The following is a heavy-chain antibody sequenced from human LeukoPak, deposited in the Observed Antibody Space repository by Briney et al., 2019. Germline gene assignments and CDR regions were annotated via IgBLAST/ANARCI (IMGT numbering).Heavy chain of an antibody. CDR1: GFTFTTYW. Sequence: GGSLRLSCAASGFTFTTYWMAWVRQAPGKGLEWVANIKQDGSEKYYVDSVKGRFTISRDNAKNTLYLQMNSLRAEDTAVYYCARGSSVVALDWGQGTLVTVSS. V-gene: IGHV3-7*02. D-gene: IGHD2-15*01. CDR2: IKQDGSEK. CDR3: ARGSSVVALD. J-gene: IGHJ4*02.